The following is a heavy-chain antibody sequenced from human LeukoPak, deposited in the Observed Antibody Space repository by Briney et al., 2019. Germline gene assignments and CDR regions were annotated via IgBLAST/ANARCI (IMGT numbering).Heavy chain of an antibody. CDR2: LLYNGNT. Sequence: SETLSLTCTVAGGSISSDVHYWDWIRQAPGKGLEWIGSLLYNGNTWYNPSLESRVTISVDTSENQFSLRLTSVNAADTALYFCTRRGSGNGGTYAGMDVWGPGTSVTVSS. CDR1: GGSISSDVHY. J-gene: IGHJ6*02. D-gene: IGHD1-26*01. V-gene: IGHV4-39*01. CDR3: TRRGSGNGGTYAGMDV.